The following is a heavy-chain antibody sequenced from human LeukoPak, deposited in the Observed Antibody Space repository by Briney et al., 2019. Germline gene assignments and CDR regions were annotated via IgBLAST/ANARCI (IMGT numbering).Heavy chain of an antibody. J-gene: IGHJ6*02. CDR1: GYTLTELS. CDR2: FDPEDGET. D-gene: IGHD3-3*01. V-gene: IGHV1-24*01. CDR3: ATDEGRYDFWSGYYHYGMDV. Sequence: ASVKVSCKVSGYTLTELSMHWVRQAPGKGLEWMGDFDPEDGETIYAQKFQGRVTMTEDTSTDTAYMELSSLRSEDTAVYYCATDEGRYDFWSGYYHYGMDVWGQGTTVTVSS.